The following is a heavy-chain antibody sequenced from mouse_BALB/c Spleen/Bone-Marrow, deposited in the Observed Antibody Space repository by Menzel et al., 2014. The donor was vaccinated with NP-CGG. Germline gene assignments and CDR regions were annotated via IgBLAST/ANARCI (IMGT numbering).Heavy chain of an antibody. D-gene: IGHD2-4*01. V-gene: IGHV5-17*02. CDR2: ISNGSSTI. CDR3: ARKGAMITHYYAMDY. CDR1: GFTFSSFG. J-gene: IGHJ4*01. Sequence: EVQLVESGGGLVQPGVSRKLSCAASGFTFSSFGMHWVRQAPEKGLEWVAYISNGSSTIYYADTVKGRFTISRDNPKNSLFLQMTSLRSEDTAMYYCARKGAMITHYYAMDYWGQGTSVTVSS.